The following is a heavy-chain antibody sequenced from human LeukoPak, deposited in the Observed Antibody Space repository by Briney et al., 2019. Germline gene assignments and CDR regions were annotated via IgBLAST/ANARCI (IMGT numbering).Heavy chain of an antibody. CDR1: GFTFSSYA. V-gene: IGHV3-30*04. CDR3: ARVAPYYYDSSGYYVDDY. D-gene: IGHD3-22*01. CDR2: ISYDGSNK. Sequence: GGSLRLSCAASGFTFSSYAMHWVRQAPGKGLEWVAVISYDGSNKYYADSVKGRFTISRDNAKNSLYLQMNSLRAEDTAVYYCARVAPYYYDSSGYYVDDYWGQGTLVTVSS. J-gene: IGHJ4*02.